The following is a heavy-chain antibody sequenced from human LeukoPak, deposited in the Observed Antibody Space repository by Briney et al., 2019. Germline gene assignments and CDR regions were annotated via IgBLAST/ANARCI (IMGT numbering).Heavy chain of an antibody. Sequence: PGGSLRLSCAASGFTFSSYEMNWVRQAPGKGLEWVSYILNSGTTTYYADSVKGRFTISRDNAKNSLYLQMNSLRAEDTAVYYCARNMDPTRWGQGTLVTVSS. CDR2: ILNSGTTT. CDR3: ARNMDPTR. CDR1: GFTFSSYE. J-gene: IGHJ4*02. V-gene: IGHV3-48*03. D-gene: IGHD1/OR15-1a*01.